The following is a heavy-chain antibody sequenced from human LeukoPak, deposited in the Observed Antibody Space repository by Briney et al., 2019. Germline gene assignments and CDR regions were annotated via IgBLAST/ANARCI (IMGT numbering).Heavy chain of an antibody. Sequence: GGSPRLSCAASGFTVSNNYISWVPDAPGKGLEWGSDIYSGRSTKYADPVKARFTISRDNSKNTVYLQMNSLRADDTAVYYCARATLDNWGQGTLVTVSS. CDR1: GFTVSNNY. CDR2: IYSGRST. V-gene: IGHV3-53*01. CDR3: ARATLDN. J-gene: IGHJ4*02.